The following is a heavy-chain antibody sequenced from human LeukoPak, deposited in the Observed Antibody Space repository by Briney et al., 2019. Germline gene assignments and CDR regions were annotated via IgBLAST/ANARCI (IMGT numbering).Heavy chain of an antibody. CDR2: IIPNSGGT. V-gene: IGHV1-2*02. J-gene: IGHJ4*02. CDR1: GYTFTDYS. Sequence: GASVKVSCKASGYTFTDYSMHWVRQAPGQGLEWMGWIIPNSGGTNFAQKFQGRVTMTMDTSISTAYMELSRLRPDDTAVYYCARGPYSAYDYWGQGTLVTVSS. D-gene: IGHD3-16*01. CDR3: ARGPYSAYDY.